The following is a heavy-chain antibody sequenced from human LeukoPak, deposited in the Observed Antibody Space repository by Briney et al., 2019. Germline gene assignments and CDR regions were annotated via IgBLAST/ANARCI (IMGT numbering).Heavy chain of an antibody. J-gene: IGHJ4*02. V-gene: IGHV3-30*02. Sequence: GGSLRLSWPASGFTFSSSGMHWVSQAPGKGLERVPCIRYDGTSKDYADSVKGRFTISRDNSKNTVYLQMNSLRAEDTAVYYCAKETRGSYSDYGGQGTLVSVSS. D-gene: IGHD1-26*01. CDR3: AKETRGSYSDY. CDR1: GFTFSSSG. CDR2: IRYDGTSK.